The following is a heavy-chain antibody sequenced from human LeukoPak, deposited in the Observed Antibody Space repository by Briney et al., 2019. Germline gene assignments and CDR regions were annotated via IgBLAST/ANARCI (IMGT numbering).Heavy chain of an antibody. CDR2: MSPNSGDT. J-gene: IGHJ4*02. D-gene: IGHD7-27*01. CDR1: GYTFTSYD. V-gene: IGHV1-8*01. Sequence: ASVKVSCKASGYTFTSYDFNWVRQATGQRPGWMGWMSPNSGDTGYAQKFQDRVTMTRNTSISTAYMELSSLRSDDTAVYYCARGPPNWGYDYWGPGTLVTVSS. CDR3: ARGPPNWGYDY.